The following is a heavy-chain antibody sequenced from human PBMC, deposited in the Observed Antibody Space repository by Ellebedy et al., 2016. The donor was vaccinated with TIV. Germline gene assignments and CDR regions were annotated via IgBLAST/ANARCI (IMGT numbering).Heavy chain of an antibody. CDR3: ARVPSYCGADCYLPFDY. J-gene: IGHJ4*02. D-gene: IGHD2-21*02. Sequence: SGPTLVKPTQTLTLTCTFSGFLLSTSGVGVGWIRQPPRKALEWLGVIYWDDDKRFSPSLKSRLTLTADTSKNQVVLMMTNMDPVDSATYYCARVPSYCGADCYLPFDYWGQGTLVTVSS. CDR2: IYWDDDK. V-gene: IGHV2-5*02. CDR1: GFLLSTSGVG.